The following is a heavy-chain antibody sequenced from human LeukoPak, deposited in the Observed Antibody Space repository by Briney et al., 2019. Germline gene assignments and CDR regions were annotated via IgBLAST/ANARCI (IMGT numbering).Heavy chain of an antibody. J-gene: IGHJ4*02. V-gene: IGHV1-18*01. CDR2: ISAYNGNT. D-gene: IGHD3-10*01. CDR1: GYTFTSYG. Sequence: GASVKVSCKASGYTFTSYGISWVRQAPGQGLEWMGWISAYNGNTNYAQRLQGRVTMTTDTSTSTAYMELRSLRSDDTAVYYCARVKVTRNTRGHFDYWGQGTLVTVSS. CDR3: ARVKVTRNTRGHFDY.